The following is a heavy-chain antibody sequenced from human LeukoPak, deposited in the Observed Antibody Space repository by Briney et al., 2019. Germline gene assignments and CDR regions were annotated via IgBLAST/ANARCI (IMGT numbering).Heavy chain of an antibody. D-gene: IGHD1-26*01. CDR3: ARGSGGATFDD. Sequence: PSETLSLTCAVYGGSFSGYYWSWIRQPPGKGLEWIGEINHSGSTNYNPSLKSRVTISVDTSKNQFSLKLSSVTAADTAVYYCARGSGGATFDDWGQGTLVTVSS. CDR1: GGSFSGYY. V-gene: IGHV4-34*01. CDR2: INHSGST. J-gene: IGHJ4*02.